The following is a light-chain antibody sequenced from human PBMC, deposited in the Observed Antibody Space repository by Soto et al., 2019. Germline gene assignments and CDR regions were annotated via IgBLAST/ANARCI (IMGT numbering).Light chain of an antibody. CDR2: GAS. J-gene: IGKJ2*01. CDR3: QQYKNWPPHT. CDR1: QSVDNN. V-gene: IGKV3-15*01. Sequence: EILMTQSPATLSVSPGESATLSCRASQSVDNNVAWYQQKPGQAPRLLIYGASTRATAVPARFSGSGSGTEFTLSISRLQSEDFAVYYCQQYKNWPPHTFGQGSKLEIK.